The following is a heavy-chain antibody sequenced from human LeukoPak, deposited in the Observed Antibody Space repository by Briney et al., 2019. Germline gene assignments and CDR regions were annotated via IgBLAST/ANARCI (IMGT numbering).Heavy chain of an antibody. V-gene: IGHV4-38-2*01. CDR2: IYHSGST. J-gene: IGHJ4*02. CDR1: GYSISSGYY. D-gene: IGHD2-2*01. Sequence: SETLSLTCAVSGYSISSGYYWGWIRQPPGKGLEWIGSIYHSGSTYYNPSLKSRVTISVDTSKNQFSLKLSSVTAADTDVYYCARLPRYCSSTSCYFDYFDYWGQGTLVTVSS. CDR3: ARLPRYCSSTSCYFDYFDY.